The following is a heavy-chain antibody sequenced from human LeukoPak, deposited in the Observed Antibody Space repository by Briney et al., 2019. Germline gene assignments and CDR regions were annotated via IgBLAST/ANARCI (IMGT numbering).Heavy chain of an antibody. D-gene: IGHD3-22*01. CDR2: ISYDGSNK. Sequence: GGSRRLSCAASGFTFSSYAMHWVRQAPGKGLEWVAVISYDGSNKYYADSVKGRFTISRDNSKNTLYLQMNSLRAEDTAVYYCARDLGGFGYYDSSGYPSWGQGTLVTVSS. CDR3: ARDLGGFGYYDSSGYPS. J-gene: IGHJ5*02. V-gene: IGHV3-30*04. CDR1: GFTFSSYA.